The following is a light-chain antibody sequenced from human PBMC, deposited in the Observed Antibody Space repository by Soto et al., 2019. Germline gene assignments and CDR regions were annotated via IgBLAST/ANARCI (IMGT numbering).Light chain of an antibody. J-gene: IGKJ1*01. V-gene: IGKV3-20*01. CDR3: HQYGSSPAWT. CDR2: GAS. CDR1: QFVSSN. Sequence: EIVLTESPVTLSVSPGERATLSCRASQFVSSNFAWYQQKHGPAPRLLLYGASRRATGIADRFSGSGSGTDFTLTISRLEPEDFAVYYCHQYGSSPAWTFGQGTQVDIK.